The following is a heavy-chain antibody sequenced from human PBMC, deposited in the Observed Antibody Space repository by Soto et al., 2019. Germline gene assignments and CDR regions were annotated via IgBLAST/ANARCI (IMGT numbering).Heavy chain of an antibody. CDR1: GVTFSSYA. CDR2: IIPIFGTA. CDR3: ASVITMVLGVLRPYYYYGMDV. D-gene: IGHD3-10*01. Sequence: QVQLVQSGAEVKKPGSSVKVSCKASGVTFSSYAISWVRQAPGQGLEWMGGIIPIFGTANYAQKFQGRVTITADESTRTAYMELSSLRSEDTAVYYVASVITMVLGVLRPYYYYGMDVWGQGTTVTVSS. J-gene: IGHJ6*02. V-gene: IGHV1-69*01.